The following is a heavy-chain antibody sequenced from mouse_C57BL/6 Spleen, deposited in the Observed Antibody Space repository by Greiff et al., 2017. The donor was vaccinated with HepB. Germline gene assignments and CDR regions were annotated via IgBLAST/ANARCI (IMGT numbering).Heavy chain of an antibody. CDR2: IYPRSGNT. CDR3: AREDSSGYGYFDY. CDR1: GYTFTSYG. J-gene: IGHJ2*01. D-gene: IGHD3-2*02. V-gene: IGHV1-81*01. Sequence: VQLQESGAELARPGASVKLSCKASGYTFTSYGISWVKQRTGQGLEWIGEIYPRSGNTYYNEKFKGKATLTADKSSSTAYMELRSLTSEDSAVYFCAREDSSGYGYFDYWGQGTTLTVSS.